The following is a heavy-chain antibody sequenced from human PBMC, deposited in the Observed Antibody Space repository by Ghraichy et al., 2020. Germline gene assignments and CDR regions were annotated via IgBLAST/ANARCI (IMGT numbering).Heavy chain of an antibody. D-gene: IGHD3-10*01. CDR1: GDSISTDTYY. CDR2: IHYSGDT. V-gene: IGHV4-39*01. Sequence: SETLSLTCTVSGDSISTDTYYWGRIRQPPGKGLEWIGIIHYSGDTYYSPSLKSRLTISVDTSTNELSLKLASVTATDTATYYCARHHSDSYHYYYMDVWGTGTTVTVSS. CDR3: ARHHSDSYHYYYMDV. J-gene: IGHJ6*03.